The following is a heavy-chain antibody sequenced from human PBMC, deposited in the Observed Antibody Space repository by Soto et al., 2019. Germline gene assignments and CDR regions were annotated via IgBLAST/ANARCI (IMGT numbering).Heavy chain of an antibody. D-gene: IGHD6-6*01. J-gene: IGHJ5*02. CDR1: GGTFSSYA. V-gene: IGHV1-69*13. Sequence: GASVKVSCKASGGTFSSYAISWVRQAPGQGLEWMGGIIPIFGTANYAQKFQGRVTITADESTSTAYMELSSLRSEDTAVYYCARDSPLLDSSSEDNWFDPWGEGTLVTVSS. CDR2: IIPIFGTA. CDR3: ARDSPLLDSSSEDNWFDP.